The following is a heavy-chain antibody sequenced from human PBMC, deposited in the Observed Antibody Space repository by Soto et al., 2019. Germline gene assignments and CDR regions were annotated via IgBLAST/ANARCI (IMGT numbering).Heavy chain of an antibody. V-gene: IGHV3-30*18. D-gene: IGHD3-16*01. CDR2: ISYDGINK. CDR3: AKDWHGGGGQGLIYNWFEP. Sequence: QVQLVESGGGVVQPGRSLRLSCAASGFTFSSYGIHWVRQAPGKGLEWVTVISYDGINKFYADSVKGRFTISRDDSKNTVFLQMDSLRPEDTAMYYCAKDWHGGGGQGLIYNWFEPWGQGTLVTVSS. CDR1: GFTFSSYG. J-gene: IGHJ5*02.